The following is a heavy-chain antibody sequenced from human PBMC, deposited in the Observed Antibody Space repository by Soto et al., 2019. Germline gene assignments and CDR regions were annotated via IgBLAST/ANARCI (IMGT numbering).Heavy chain of an antibody. CDR2: ITASNGNA. Sequence: QVQLVQSGPEVKNPGASLKVSCKASGYTFTNYVITWVRQAPGQGLEWMGWITASNGNANYAREIQGRLTLTRDTSTNTASMELRSLRSDDTAVYYCARGASCSSTSCYDNFHYGLAVWGQGTTVIVSS. J-gene: IGHJ6*02. CDR1: GYTFTNYV. D-gene: IGHD2-2*01. V-gene: IGHV1-18*01. CDR3: ARGASCSSTSCYDNFHYGLAV.